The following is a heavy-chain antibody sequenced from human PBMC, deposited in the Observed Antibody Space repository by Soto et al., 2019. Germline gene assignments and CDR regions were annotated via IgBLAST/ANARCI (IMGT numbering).Heavy chain of an antibody. CDR2: IYTSGST. CDR1: GGSIGSYY. CDR3: AREDAIAAAGNDAFDI. V-gene: IGHV4-4*07. J-gene: IGHJ3*02. D-gene: IGHD6-13*01. Sequence: SETLSLTCTVSGGSIGSYYWSWIRQPAGKGLEWIGRIYTSGSTNYNPSLKSRVTMSVDTSKNQFSLKLSSVTAADTAVYYCAREDAIAAAGNDAFDIWGQGTMVTVSS.